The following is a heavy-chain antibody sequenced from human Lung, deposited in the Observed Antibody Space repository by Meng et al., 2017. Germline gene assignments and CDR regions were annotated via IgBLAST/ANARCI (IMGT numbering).Heavy chain of an antibody. J-gene: IGHJ4*02. Sequence: QRLLGQSGAEVKKPGASVKVSCEAAGYTLSSDGFSWVRQAPGQGLEWLGWINTYNGKTDYAQKFQGRITMTTDTFTSTAYMELRNLRSDDTAVYYCATRGNPYLNCWGQGTLVTVSS. V-gene: IGHV1-18*01. CDR2: INTYNGKT. CDR3: ATRGNPYLNC. CDR1: GYTLSSDG.